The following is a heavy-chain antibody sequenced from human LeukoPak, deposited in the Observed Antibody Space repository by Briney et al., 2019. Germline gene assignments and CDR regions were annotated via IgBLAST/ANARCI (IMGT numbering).Heavy chain of an antibody. Sequence: GESLKISCEASGYIFPNYWIGWVRQVPGKGLDWMGLIHPGDSDTRYSPSFQGQVTISVDKSITTAYLQWSSLKASDTAMYYCARPVGEGIAAADLRYFDYWGQGTLVTVSS. D-gene: IGHD6-13*01. V-gene: IGHV5-51*01. CDR3: ARPVGEGIAAADLRYFDY. CDR2: IHPGDSDT. CDR1: GYIFPNYW. J-gene: IGHJ4*02.